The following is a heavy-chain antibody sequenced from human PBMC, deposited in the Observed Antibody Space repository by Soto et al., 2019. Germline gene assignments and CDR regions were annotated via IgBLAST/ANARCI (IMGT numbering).Heavy chain of an antibody. CDR2: IDWDDDK. CDR3: ARMGYYDSSGYDY. J-gene: IGHJ4*02. Sequence: SGPTLVNPTQTLTLTCSFSGFSRSTIRMRVSWIRQPPGKALEWLARIDWDDDKFYSTSLKTRLTISKDTSKNQVVLTMTNMDPVDTATYYCARMGYYDSSGYDYWGQGTLVTVSS. D-gene: IGHD3-22*01. V-gene: IGHV2-70*04. CDR1: GFSRSTIRMR.